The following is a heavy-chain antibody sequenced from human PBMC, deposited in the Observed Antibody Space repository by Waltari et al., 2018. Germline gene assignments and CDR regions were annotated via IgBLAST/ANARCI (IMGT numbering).Heavy chain of an antibody. CDR3: VRHPGRGYRDGFDI. J-gene: IGHJ3*02. V-gene: IGHV4-39*01. D-gene: IGHD1-1*01. Sequence: QLQLQESGPRLVKPSETLSLTCTVSGDSISSSSFYWGWIRQPPGKGLEWIGSFYYSGNTYYNPSLKIRVTISVDTSKNQFSLRLSSVTAADTVVYYCVRHPGRGYRDGFDIWGQGTMVTVS. CDR1: GDSISSSSFY. CDR2: FYYSGNT.